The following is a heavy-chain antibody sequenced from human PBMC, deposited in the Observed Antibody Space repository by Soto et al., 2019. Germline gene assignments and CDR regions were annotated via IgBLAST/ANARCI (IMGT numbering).Heavy chain of an antibody. CDR3: AKDQGSSWYEIDY. Sequence: EVPLLASGGGLVQPGGSLRLSCAASGFTFSNYAVTWVRQAPGKGLEWVSTISGSGGSTYYAAPVKGRFTISRDNSKNTLYLQMNSLRAEDTAVYDCAKDQGSSWYEIDYWGQGTLVTVAS. V-gene: IGHV3-23*01. D-gene: IGHD6-13*01. CDR1: GFTFSNYA. J-gene: IGHJ4*02. CDR2: ISGSGGST.